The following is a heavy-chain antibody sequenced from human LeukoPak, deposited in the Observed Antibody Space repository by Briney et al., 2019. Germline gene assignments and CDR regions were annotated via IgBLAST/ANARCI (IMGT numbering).Heavy chain of an antibody. J-gene: IGHJ4*02. V-gene: IGHV4-59*08. CDR1: GGSISSYY. D-gene: IGHD3-3*01. CDR2: IYYSGST. Sequence: SETLSLTCTVSGGSISSYYWSWIRQPPVKGLEWIGYIYYSGSTNYNPSLKSRVTISVDTSKNQFSLKLSSVTAADTAVYYCASGTHDFWSGYSMDYWGQGTLVTVSS. CDR3: ASGTHDFWSGYSMDY.